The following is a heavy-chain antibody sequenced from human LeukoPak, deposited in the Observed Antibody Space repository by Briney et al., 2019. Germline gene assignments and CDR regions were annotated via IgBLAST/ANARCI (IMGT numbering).Heavy chain of an antibody. CDR2: IYYSGST. V-gene: IGHV4-39*07. CDR1: GGSISSSSYY. J-gene: IGHJ3*02. CDR3: ARALKRWWRNDAFDI. D-gene: IGHD2-15*01. Sequence: SETLSLTCIVSGGSISSSSYYWGWIRQPPGKGLEWIGSIYYSGSTYYNPSLKSRVTISVDTSKNQFSLKLSSVTAADTAVYYCARALKRWWRNDAFDIWGQGTMVTVSS.